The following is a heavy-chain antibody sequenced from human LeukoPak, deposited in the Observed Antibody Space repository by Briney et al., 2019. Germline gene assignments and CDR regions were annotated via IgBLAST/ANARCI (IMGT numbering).Heavy chain of an antibody. Sequence: SETLSLTCAVYGGSSSGYYWSWIRQPPGKGLEWIGEINHSGSTNYNPSLKSRVTISVDTSKNQFSLKLSSVTAADTAVYYCARVDSSSWRPMKFDYWGQGTLVTVSS. CDR3: ARVDSSSWRPMKFDY. V-gene: IGHV4-34*01. J-gene: IGHJ4*02. CDR1: GGSSSGYY. D-gene: IGHD6-13*01. CDR2: INHSGST.